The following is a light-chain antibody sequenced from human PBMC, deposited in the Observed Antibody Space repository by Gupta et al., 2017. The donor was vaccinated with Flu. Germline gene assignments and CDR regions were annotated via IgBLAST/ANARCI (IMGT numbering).Light chain of an antibody. CDR1: QTILSW. J-gene: IGKJ1*01. Sequence: DIQMPQSPSTLSASVGDIVPITCRASQTILSWMAWYQQKPGKAPKLLIYKASTLESGVPSRFSGGGSGTEFTLTISSLQADDFATYYCQQYNSYSPTFGQGTKVEIK. CDR3: QQYNSYSPT. CDR2: KAS. V-gene: IGKV1-5*03.